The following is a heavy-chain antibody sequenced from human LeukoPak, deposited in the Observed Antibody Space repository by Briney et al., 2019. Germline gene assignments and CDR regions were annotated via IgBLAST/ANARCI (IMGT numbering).Heavy chain of an antibody. D-gene: IGHD5-24*01. CDR2: LSYTGKT. V-gene: IGHV4-59*02. CDR3: SEGYFEPFDH. CDR1: GASVSSSH. Sequence: KSSETLSLTCLVSGASVSSSHWNWIRQLPGKGLEWIGCLSYTGKTDYNPSLTSRVTISLDTSKNQVPLKLTSLTAADTAVYYCSEGYFEPFDHWGQGTLVTVSS. J-gene: IGHJ4*02.